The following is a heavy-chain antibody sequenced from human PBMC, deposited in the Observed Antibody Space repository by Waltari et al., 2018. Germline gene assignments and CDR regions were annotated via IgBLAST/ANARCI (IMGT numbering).Heavy chain of an antibody. CDR1: GGSISSSSYY. J-gene: IGHJ4*02. V-gene: IGHV4-39*01. Sequence: QLQLQESGPGLVKPSETLSLTCTVSGGSISSSSYYWGWIRQPPGKGLEWIGSIYYSGGTYYNPSLKSRVTISVDTSKNQFSLKLSSVTAADTAVYYCARSAPYYDILTGYRNQEWFDYWGQGTLVTVSS. CDR2: IYYSGGT. D-gene: IGHD3-9*01. CDR3: ARSAPYYDILTGYRNQEWFDY.